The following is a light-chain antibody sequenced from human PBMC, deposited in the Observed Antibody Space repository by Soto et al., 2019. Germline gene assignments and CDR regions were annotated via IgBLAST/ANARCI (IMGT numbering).Light chain of an antibody. Sequence: DIQMTQSPSTLSGSVGDRVTITCRASQTISSWLAWYQQKPGKAPKLRIYKASTLKSGVPSRFSGSGSGTEFTLTISSLQPDDFATYYCQHYNSYSEAFGQGTKGDIK. V-gene: IGKV1-5*03. CDR1: QTISSW. J-gene: IGKJ1*01. CDR2: KAS. CDR3: QHYNSYSEA.